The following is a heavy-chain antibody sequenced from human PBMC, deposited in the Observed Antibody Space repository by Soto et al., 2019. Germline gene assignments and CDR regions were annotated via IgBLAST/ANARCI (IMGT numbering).Heavy chain of an antibody. Sequence: GAAVKVSCKASGCTFTRYGISWVRQAPGQGLEWMGWISAYNGNTNHAQKLQGRVTMTTDTSTSTAYMELRSLRSDDTAVYYCARDRFLEWLLYRYAYYYGMDVWGQGTTVTVSS. J-gene: IGHJ6*02. V-gene: IGHV1-18*01. D-gene: IGHD3-3*01. CDR2: ISAYNGNT. CDR3: ARDRFLEWLLYRYAYYYGMDV. CDR1: GCTFTRYG.